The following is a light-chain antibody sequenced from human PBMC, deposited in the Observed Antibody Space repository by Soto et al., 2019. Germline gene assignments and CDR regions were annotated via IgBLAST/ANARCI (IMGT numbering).Light chain of an antibody. Sequence: QSALTQPASVSGSPGQSITISCTGTSSDVGAYNYVSWYQQHPGKAPKLMIYDVSTRPSGVSNRCSGSKSGNTASLTISGVLEDDEADDYCSAYTSSSTPVVFGAETKLTVL. V-gene: IGLV2-14*03. CDR3: SAYTSSSTPVV. CDR1: SSDVGAYNY. CDR2: DVS. J-gene: IGLJ2*01.